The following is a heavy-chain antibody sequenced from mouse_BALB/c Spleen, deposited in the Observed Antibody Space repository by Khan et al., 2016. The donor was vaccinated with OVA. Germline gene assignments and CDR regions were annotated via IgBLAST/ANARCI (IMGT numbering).Heavy chain of an antibody. V-gene: IGHV1-5*01. CDR2: IYPGNSDT. J-gene: IGHJ3*01. Sequence: VQLQQSGTVLARPGASVKMSCKASGYCFTSYLIHWVIQRPGQGLEWIGDIYPGNSDTTYNQKFKDKAKLTAGTSANTAYMELSTLTNEDSAVYYCARGSYSSFAYWGQGTLVTVSA. D-gene: IGHD1-3*01. CDR3: ARGSYSSFAY. CDR1: GYCFTSYL.